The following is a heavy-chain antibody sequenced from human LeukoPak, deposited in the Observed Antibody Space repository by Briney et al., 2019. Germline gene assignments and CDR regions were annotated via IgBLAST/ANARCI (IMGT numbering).Heavy chain of an antibody. CDR1: GGSISSYY. CDR3: ARGKSMVRGVTPNDAFDI. Sequence: SETLSLTCTVSGGSISSYYWSWIRQPPGKGLEWIGYIYYSGSTNCNPSLKSRVTISVDTSKNQFSLKLSSVTAADTAVYYCARGKSMVRGVTPNDAFDIWGQGTMVTVSS. D-gene: IGHD3-10*01. J-gene: IGHJ3*02. V-gene: IGHV4-59*01. CDR2: IYYSGST.